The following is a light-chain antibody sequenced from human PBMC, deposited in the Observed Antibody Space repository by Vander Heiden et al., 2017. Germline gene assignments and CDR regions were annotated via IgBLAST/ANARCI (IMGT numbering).Light chain of an antibody. V-gene: IGLV1-40*01. J-gene: IGLJ2*01. Sequence: QSVLTQPPSVSGTPGQRVTISCTGSRSNTGAGYDVHWYQQLPGTAPKLLIYGNSNRTAGVPDRFSGSKSGTSASLAITGLQAEDEADYYCQSYDSSLSGNVVFGGGTKLTVL. CDR3: QSYDSSLSGNVV. CDR1: RSNTGAGYD. CDR2: GNS.